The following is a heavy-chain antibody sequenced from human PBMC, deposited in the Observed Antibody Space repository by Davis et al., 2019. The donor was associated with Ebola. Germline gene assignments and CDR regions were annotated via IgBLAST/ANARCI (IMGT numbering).Heavy chain of an antibody. D-gene: IGHD5-24*01. CDR3: AKDRDGATED. V-gene: IGHV4-34*01. Sequence: ESLKISCAVYGGSFSDYYWSWIRQPPGKGLEWIGEINHSGRTNYNPSLKSRVTISVDTSKNQFSLQLTSVTAADTAVYYCAKDRDGATEDWGQGTLVTVSS. CDR2: INHSGRT. J-gene: IGHJ4*02. CDR1: GGSFSDYY.